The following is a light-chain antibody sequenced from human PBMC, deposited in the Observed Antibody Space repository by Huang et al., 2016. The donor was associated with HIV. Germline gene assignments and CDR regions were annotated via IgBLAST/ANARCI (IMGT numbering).Light chain of an antibody. CDR2: LGS. V-gene: IGKV2-28*01. Sequence: DIVMTQSPLYLSVSPGEPASISCRSTQGRLHRRGFYYVDWYLQRPGQSPQLLLYLGSNRASGVSDRFSGSGSDTDFTLKISRIEAEDVGVYYCMQALETPQTFGQGTKVEIK. J-gene: IGKJ1*01. CDR3: MQALETPQT. CDR1: QGRLHRRGFYY.